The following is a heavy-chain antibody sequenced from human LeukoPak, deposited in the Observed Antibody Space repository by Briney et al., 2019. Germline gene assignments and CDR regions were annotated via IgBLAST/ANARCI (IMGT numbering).Heavy chain of an antibody. J-gene: IGHJ6*02. D-gene: IGHD2-15*01. V-gene: IGHV3-23*01. CDR1: GFTFSSYA. CDR3: AKDVIGYCSGGSCPGGYGMDV. Sequence: GGSLRLSCAASGFTFSSYAMSWVRQAPGKGLEWVSAISGSGGSIYYADSVKGRFTISRDNSKNTLYLQMNSLRAEDTAVYYCAKDVIGYCSGGSCPGGYGMDVWGQGTTVTVSS. CDR2: ISGSGGSI.